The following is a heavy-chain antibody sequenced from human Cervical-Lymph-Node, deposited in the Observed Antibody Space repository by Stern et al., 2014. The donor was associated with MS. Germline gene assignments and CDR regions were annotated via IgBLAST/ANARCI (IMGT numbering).Heavy chain of an antibody. Sequence: QVQLVQSGAEVKKPGASVKVSCKASGYTFTSYAMHWVRQAPGQRLEWMGWINADNGNTKYSQKFQGRVTITRDTSASTAYMELSSLRSEDTAVYYCARVAMVRGLIPFDYWGQGTLVTVSS. CDR1: GYTFTSYA. CDR3: ARVAMVRGLIPFDY. V-gene: IGHV1-3*01. D-gene: IGHD3-10*01. J-gene: IGHJ4*02. CDR2: INADNGNT.